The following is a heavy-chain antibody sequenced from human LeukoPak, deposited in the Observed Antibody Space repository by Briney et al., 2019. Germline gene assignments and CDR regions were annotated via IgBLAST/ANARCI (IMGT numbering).Heavy chain of an antibody. Sequence: GGSLRLSCAASGFTFSSYAMSWVRQAPGKGLEWVSAISGSGGSTYYADSVKGRFTISRDNSKNTLYLQMNSLRAEDTAVYYCARDDQWLIQNYFDSWGQGTLVTVSS. CDR1: GFTFSSYA. CDR3: ARDDQWLIQNYFDS. J-gene: IGHJ4*02. CDR2: ISGSGGST. D-gene: IGHD6-19*01. V-gene: IGHV3-23*01.